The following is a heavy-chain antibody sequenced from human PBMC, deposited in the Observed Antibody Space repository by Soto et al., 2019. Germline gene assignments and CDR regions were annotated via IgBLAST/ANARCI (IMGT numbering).Heavy chain of an antibody. CDR2: IKEDGGEK. D-gene: IGHD3-10*01. J-gene: IGHJ6*02. CDR3: ARALWRGELLGV. CDR1: GFTFSRYW. Sequence: EVQLVESGGGLVQPGGSLRLSCVVSGFTFSRYWMSWVRQAPGKGLEWVANIKEDGGEKYYVGSVKGRFTISRDNTKNSLFLQMSSLRAEDTAVNYCARALWRGELLGVWGQGTTVTVSS. V-gene: IGHV3-7*04.